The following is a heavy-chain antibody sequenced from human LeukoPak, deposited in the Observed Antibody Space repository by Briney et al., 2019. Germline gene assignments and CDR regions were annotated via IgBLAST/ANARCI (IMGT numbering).Heavy chain of an antibody. CDR3: AKGIRIQLWFKDAFDI. Sequence: PGGSLRLSCAASGFTFSSYGMHWVRQAPGKGLEWVAVISYDGSNKYYADSVKGRFTISRDNSKNTLYLQMNSLRAEDTAVHYCAKGIRIQLWFKDAFDIWGQGTMVTVSS. CDR1: GFTFSSYG. D-gene: IGHD5-18*01. V-gene: IGHV3-30*18. J-gene: IGHJ3*02. CDR2: ISYDGSNK.